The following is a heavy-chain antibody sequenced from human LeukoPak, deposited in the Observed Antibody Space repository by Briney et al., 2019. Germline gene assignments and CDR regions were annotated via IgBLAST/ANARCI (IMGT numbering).Heavy chain of an antibody. D-gene: IGHD2-2*02. V-gene: IGHV3-7*03. Sequence: PGGSLRLSCAASGFTFSSYWMSWVRQAPGKGLEWVANIKQDGSEKYYVDSVKGRFTISRDNAKNSLSLHMNSLRAEDTAVYYCARAGGCTSTRCYTTPALDYWGQGTLVTVSS. J-gene: IGHJ4*02. CDR1: GFTFSSYW. CDR2: IKQDGSEK. CDR3: ARAGGCTSTRCYTTPALDY.